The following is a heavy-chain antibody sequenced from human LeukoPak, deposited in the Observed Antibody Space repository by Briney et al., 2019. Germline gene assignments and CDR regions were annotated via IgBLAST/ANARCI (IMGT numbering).Heavy chain of an antibody. CDR1: GGSFSGYY. CDR2: INHSGST. CDR3: AVGRGQWLLYYFDY. V-gene: IGHV4-34*01. D-gene: IGHD3-22*01. J-gene: IGHJ4*02. Sequence: PSETLSLTCAVYGGSFSGYYWSWIRQRPGKGLEWMGEINHSGSTNYNPSLKSRVTISVDTSKNQFSLKLSSVTAADTAVYYCAVGRGQWLLYYFDYWGQGTLVTVSS.